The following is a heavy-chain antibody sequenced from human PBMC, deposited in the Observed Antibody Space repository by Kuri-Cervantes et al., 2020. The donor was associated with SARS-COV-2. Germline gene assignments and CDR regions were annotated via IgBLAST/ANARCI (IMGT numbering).Heavy chain of an antibody. V-gene: IGHV3-11*04. Sequence: GGSLRLCCAASGFTFSDYYMTWIRQAPGKGLEWLSYISSDGLTTEYADSVKGRFTISRDNSKNTLYLQMNSLRAEDTAVHYCAKGCSSTSCYKVLYYWGQGTLVTVSS. J-gene: IGHJ4*02. CDR2: ISSDGLTT. D-gene: IGHD2-2*02. CDR3: AKGCSSTSCYKVLYY. CDR1: GFTFSDYY.